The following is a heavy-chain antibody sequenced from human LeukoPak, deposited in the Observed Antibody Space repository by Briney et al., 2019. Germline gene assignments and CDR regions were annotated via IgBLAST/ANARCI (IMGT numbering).Heavy chain of an antibody. J-gene: IGHJ6*03. D-gene: IGHD3-9*01. CDR3: ESEVFDILTGYYMDV. V-gene: IGHV3-21*01. Sequence: PGGSLRLSCAASGFTFSSYSMNWVRQAPGKGLEWVSSISSSSSYIYYADSVKGRFTISRDNAKNSLYLQMNSLRAGDTAVYYCESEVFDILTGYYMDVWGKGTTVTVSS. CDR1: GFTFSSYS. CDR2: ISSSSSYI.